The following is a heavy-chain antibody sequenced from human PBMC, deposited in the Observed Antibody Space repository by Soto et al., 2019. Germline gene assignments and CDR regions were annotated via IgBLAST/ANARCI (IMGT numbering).Heavy chain of an antibody. V-gene: IGHV1-2*04. J-gene: IGHJ2*01. Sequence: QVVLVQSGAEVKKPGDSVKVSCKSSGYKFTDYYIHWVRPAPGQGPEWMGWVNPKRGDAVYAQKFQGWVTMTRDTATTTAYLEVNRLKPDDTAVYFCARDPGLPGRYWYFDLWGRGTLVTVSS. CDR3: ARDPGLPGRYWYFDL. CDR2: VNPKRGDA. CDR1: GYKFTDYY. D-gene: IGHD3-9*01.